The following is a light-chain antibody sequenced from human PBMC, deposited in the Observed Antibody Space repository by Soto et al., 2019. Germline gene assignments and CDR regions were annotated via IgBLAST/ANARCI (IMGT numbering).Light chain of an antibody. CDR1: QSISGY. V-gene: IGKV1-39*01. J-gene: IGKJ1*01. CDR3: QQSYNTPRT. CDR2: AAS. Sequence: DIQMTQSPSSLSASVGDRVTITCRASQSISGYLNWYQQKPGKAPKLLIYAASSLQSGVSSRFSGSGSGTDFTLTISSLQPEDFATYYCQQSYNTPRTFGQGTKVEIK.